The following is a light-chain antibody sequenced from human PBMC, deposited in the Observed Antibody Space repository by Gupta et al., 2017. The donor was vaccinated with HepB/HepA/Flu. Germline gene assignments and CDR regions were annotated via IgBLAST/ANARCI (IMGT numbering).Light chain of an antibody. V-gene: IGKV4-1*01. CDR3: QQYHTIPWT. J-gene: IGKJ1*01. Sequence: DIVMTQSPASLAVSLGERATINCKSSQSVLYSSDNNNYLSWYQQKPGQPPKLLIYWASAREYGVPDRFSASGSGTDFTLTISSLQADDVAVYYCQQYHTIPWTFGQGTKVEIK. CDR2: WAS. CDR1: QSVLYSSDNNNY.